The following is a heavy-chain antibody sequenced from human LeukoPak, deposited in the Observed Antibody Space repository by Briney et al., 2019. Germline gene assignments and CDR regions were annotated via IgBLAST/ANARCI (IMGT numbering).Heavy chain of an antibody. D-gene: IGHD2-2*01. Sequence: SETLSLACTVSGGSISSGSYYWSWIRQPAGKGLEWIGRIYTSGSTNYNPSLKSRVTISVDTSKNQFSLKLSSVTAADTAVYYCARDSVVPAAHGGPWGQGTLVTVSS. V-gene: IGHV4-61*02. CDR2: IYTSGST. J-gene: IGHJ5*02. CDR1: GGSISSGSYY. CDR3: ARDSVVPAAHGGP.